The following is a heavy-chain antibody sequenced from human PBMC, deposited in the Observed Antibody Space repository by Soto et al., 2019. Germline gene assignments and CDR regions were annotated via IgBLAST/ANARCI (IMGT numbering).Heavy chain of an antibody. Sequence: GGSLRLSCAASGFTFSSYAMSWVRQAPGKGLEWVSAISGSGGSTYYADSVKGRFTISRDNSKNTLYLQMNSLRAEDTAVYYCAKEPFGYSGYESTDYFDYWGQGTLVTVSS. CDR1: GFTFSSYA. D-gene: IGHD5-12*01. CDR2: ISGSGGST. J-gene: IGHJ4*02. CDR3: AKEPFGYSGYESTDYFDY. V-gene: IGHV3-23*01.